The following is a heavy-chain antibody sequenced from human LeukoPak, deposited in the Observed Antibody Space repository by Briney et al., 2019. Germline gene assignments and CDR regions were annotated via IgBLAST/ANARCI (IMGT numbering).Heavy chain of an antibody. CDR3: ARDFGYGFDY. J-gene: IGHJ4*02. D-gene: IGHD5-12*01. CDR1: GFTFSSYS. V-gene: IGHV3-21*01. CDR2: ISSSSSRYI. Sequence: GGSLRLSCAASGFTFSSYSMNWVRQAPGKGLEWVSSISSSSSRYIYYADSVKGRFTISRDNAKNSLYLQMNSLRAEDTAVYYCARDFGYGFDYWGQGTLVTVSS.